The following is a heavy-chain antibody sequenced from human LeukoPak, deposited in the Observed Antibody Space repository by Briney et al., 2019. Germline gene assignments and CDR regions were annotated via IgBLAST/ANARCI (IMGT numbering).Heavy chain of an antibody. CDR2: ISSSSYI. J-gene: IGHJ2*01. CDR1: GFTFSSYS. D-gene: IGHD3-9*01. CDR3: ARDHYDILTGYSAYWYFDL. Sequence: PGGSLRLSCAASGFTFSSYSMNWVRQAPGKGLEWVSSISSSSYIYYADSVKGRFTISRDNAKNSLYLQMNSLRAEDTAVYYCARDHYDILTGYSAYWYFDLWGRGTLVTVSS. V-gene: IGHV3-21*01.